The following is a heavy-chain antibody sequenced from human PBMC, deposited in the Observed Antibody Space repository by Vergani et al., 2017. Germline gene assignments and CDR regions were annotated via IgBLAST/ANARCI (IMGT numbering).Heavy chain of an antibody. CDR3: AKGSTGDGYAFDI. Sequence: EVQLLESGGGLVQPGGSLRLSCAASGFTLSSYAMSWVRQAPGKGWGRVSAIRGSGGSTDYADSVKGRFTISRANSKNTLYLQLNSLRAEDTAVYYCAKGSTGDGYAFDIWGQGTMVTVSS. CDR1: GFTLSSYA. J-gene: IGHJ3*02. D-gene: IGHD2-21*01. V-gene: IGHV3-23*01. CDR2: IRGSGGST.